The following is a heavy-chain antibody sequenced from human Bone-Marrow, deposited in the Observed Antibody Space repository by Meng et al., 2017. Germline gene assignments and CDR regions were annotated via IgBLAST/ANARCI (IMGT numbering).Heavy chain of an antibody. Sequence: GESLKISCAASGFTLSTYWMHWVRQAPGKGLVWVSRINSDGSDTSYADSVKGRFTISRDNAKNTLYLQMNSLRAEDTAVYYCARVSYYDSSNYYAYFQHWGQGTTVTVSS. CDR3: ARVSYYDSSNYYAYFQH. V-gene: IGHV3-74*01. CDR1: GFTLSTYW. D-gene: IGHD3-22*01. CDR2: INSDGSDT. J-gene: IGHJ1*01.